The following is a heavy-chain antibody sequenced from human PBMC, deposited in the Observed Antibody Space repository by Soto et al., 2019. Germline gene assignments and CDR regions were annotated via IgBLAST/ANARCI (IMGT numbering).Heavy chain of an antibody. CDR2: ISGSGSAT. J-gene: IGHJ4*02. Sequence: QVQLVESGGGVVKPGWSLRLSCAASGFTFNDYSISWIRQAPGKGLVWISHISGSGSATYYADSVQGRFTISRDNAKTALYLQMNSLRAEASAVYYCARDGFLGGTVKYYVDSWGKGTLGTVSS. CDR1: GFTFNDYS. V-gene: IGHV3-11*01. CDR3: ARDGFLGGTVKYYVDS. D-gene: IGHD1-1*01.